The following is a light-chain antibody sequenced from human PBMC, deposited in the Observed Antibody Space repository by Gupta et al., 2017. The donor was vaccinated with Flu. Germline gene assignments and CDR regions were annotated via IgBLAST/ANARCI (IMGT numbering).Light chain of an antibody. Sequence: GGGFESVSWYQQHPGDVPQLVIYGVSNRPSHVSDRFTASKSGTTASLTISGLQADDEADYYCASRSSGSLLHVFGTGTRVTV. CDR2: GVS. V-gene: IGLV2-14*03. J-gene: IGLJ1*01. CDR1: GGGFES. CDR3: ASRSSGSLLHV.